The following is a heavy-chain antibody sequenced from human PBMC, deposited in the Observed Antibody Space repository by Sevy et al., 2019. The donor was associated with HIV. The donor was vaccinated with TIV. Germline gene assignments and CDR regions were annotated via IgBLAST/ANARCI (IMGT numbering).Heavy chain of an antibody. CDR1: GDSVSSNSAA. CDR3: ARAGTYSSGTFDY. D-gene: IGHD6-19*01. V-gene: IGHV6-1*01. J-gene: IGHJ4*02. Sequence: SQTLSLTCAISGDSVSSNSAAWNWIRQSPSRGLEWLGRTYYRSKWYNEYALSVKSRITINPDISKNQFSLQLNSVTPEDTAVYYCARAGTYSSGTFDYWGQGTLVTVSS. CDR2: TYYRSKWYN.